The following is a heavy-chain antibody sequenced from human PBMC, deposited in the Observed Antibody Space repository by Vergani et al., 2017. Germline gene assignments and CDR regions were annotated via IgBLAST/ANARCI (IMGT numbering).Heavy chain of an antibody. Sequence: EVQLLESGGGLVQPGRSLRLSCAASGFTFDDYAMHWVRQAPGKGLEWVSGISWNSGSIGYADSVKGRFTISRDNSKNTLYLQMNSLRAEDTAVYYCAKVRVGATGGDFDYWGQGTLVTVSS. CDR1: GFTFDDYA. CDR3: AKVRVGATGGDFDY. CDR2: ISWNSGSI. V-gene: IGHV3-9*01. D-gene: IGHD1-26*01. J-gene: IGHJ4*02.